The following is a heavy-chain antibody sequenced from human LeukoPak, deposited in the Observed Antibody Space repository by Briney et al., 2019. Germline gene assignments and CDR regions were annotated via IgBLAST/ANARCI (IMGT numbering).Heavy chain of an antibody. V-gene: IGHV3-23*01. CDR3: ARLEENYGDYGVDY. Sequence: PGGSLRLSCAASGFTFSSYAMSWVRQAPGKGLESVSAISGSGGSTYYADSVKGRFTISRDNSKNTLYLQMNSLRAEDTAVYYCARLEENYGDYGVDYWGQGTLVIVSS. CDR1: GFTFSSYA. J-gene: IGHJ4*02. CDR2: ISGSGGST. D-gene: IGHD4-17*01.